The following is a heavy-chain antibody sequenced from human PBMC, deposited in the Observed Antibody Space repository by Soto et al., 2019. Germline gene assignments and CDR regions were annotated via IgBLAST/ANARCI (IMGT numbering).Heavy chain of an antibody. J-gene: IGHJ4*02. CDR1: GFTFDDYA. D-gene: IGHD3-10*01. V-gene: IGHV3-9*01. Sequence: GGSLRLSCAASGFTFDDYAMHWVRQAPGKGLEWVSGISWNSGSIGYADSVKGRFTISRDNAKNSLYLQMNSLRAEDTALYYCAKDKVPWRDYGSGSYYFDYWGQGTLVTVSS. CDR2: ISWNSGSI. CDR3: AKDKVPWRDYGSGSYYFDY.